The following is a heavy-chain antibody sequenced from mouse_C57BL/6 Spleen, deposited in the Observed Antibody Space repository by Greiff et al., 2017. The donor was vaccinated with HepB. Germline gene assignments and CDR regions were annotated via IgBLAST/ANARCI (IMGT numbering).Heavy chain of an antibody. D-gene: IGHD1-1*01. CDR3: TTSPIYYYGSSPFAY. V-gene: IGHV14-4*01. J-gene: IGHJ3*01. CDR1: GFNIKDDY. Sequence: VQLQQSGAELVRPGASVKLSCTASGFNIKDDYMHWVKQRPEQGLEWIGWIDPENGDTEYASKFQGKAPITADTSSNTAYLQLSSLTSEDTAVYYCTTSPIYYYGSSPFAYWGQGTLVTVSA. CDR2: IDPENGDT.